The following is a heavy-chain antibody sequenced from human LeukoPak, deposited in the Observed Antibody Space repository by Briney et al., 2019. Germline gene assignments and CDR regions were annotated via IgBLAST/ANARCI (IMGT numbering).Heavy chain of an antibody. D-gene: IGHD3-22*01. Sequence: PGGSLKLSCAASGFTFSGSAMHWVRQASGKGLEWVGRIRSKANSYATAYAASVKGRFTITRDDSKNTAYLQMNSLKTEDTAVYYCTRGGSSGYNYWGQGTLVTVSS. CDR3: TRGGSSGYNY. CDR1: GFTFSGSA. CDR2: IRSKANSYAT. V-gene: IGHV3-73*01. J-gene: IGHJ4*02.